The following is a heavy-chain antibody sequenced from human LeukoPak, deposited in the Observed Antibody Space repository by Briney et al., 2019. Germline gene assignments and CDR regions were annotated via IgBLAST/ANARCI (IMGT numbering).Heavy chain of an antibody. CDR3: ARADCSSSSCYTVAY. Sequence: GGSLRLSCAASGFTFNSYAMQWVRQAPGKGLEYVSGISSDGDSTYYANSVKGRFIISRDNSKNMLYLQMGSLRAEDMAMYYCARADCSSSSCYTVAYWGQGTLVTVSS. CDR2: ISSDGDST. CDR1: GFTFNSYA. J-gene: IGHJ4*02. V-gene: IGHV3-64*01. D-gene: IGHD2-2*02.